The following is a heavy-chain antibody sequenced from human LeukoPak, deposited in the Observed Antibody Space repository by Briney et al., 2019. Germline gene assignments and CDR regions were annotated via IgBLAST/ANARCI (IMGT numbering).Heavy chain of an antibody. V-gene: IGHV3-30-3*01. D-gene: IGHD3-16*01. CDR3: AREPWDAYYLDH. CDR2: MSFDGNNK. J-gene: IGHJ4*02. Sequence: GRSLRLSCAASGSIFSHYVIHWVRQAPGKGLEWVAVMSFDGNNKYFADSVKGRFTLSGDRSDSTVYLQMSSLRVDDTAVYYCAREPWDAYYLDHWGQGTLVTVSS. CDR1: GSIFSHYV.